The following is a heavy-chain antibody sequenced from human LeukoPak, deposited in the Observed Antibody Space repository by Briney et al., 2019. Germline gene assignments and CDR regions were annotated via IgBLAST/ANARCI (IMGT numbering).Heavy chain of an antibody. J-gene: IGHJ4*02. CDR2: IRRSSGAT. CDR1: AYSFSNFY. V-gene: IGHV1-2*02. CDR3: VISQRLDDY. Sequence: ASVKVSCKTSAYSFSNFYIYWVRQAPGQGFEWMGWIRRSSGATNPALKFQGRVTMTRDTSINTAYLELTRLTSDDTALYYCVISQRLDDYWGQGTLVTVSS. D-gene: IGHD1-1*01.